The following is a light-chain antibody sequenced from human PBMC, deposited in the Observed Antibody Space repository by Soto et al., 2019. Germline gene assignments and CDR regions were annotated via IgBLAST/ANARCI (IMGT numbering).Light chain of an antibody. Sequence: DIQMTQSPSSLSASVGDRVTITCQASQDISNYLNWYQQTPGKAPKLLTYDASDLETGVPSRFSGSGSGTDFTFTISNVQPEDTATYYCQQYDSLPFTFGPGTKVDI. CDR1: QDISNY. CDR3: QQYDSLPFT. CDR2: DAS. V-gene: IGKV1-33*01. J-gene: IGKJ3*01.